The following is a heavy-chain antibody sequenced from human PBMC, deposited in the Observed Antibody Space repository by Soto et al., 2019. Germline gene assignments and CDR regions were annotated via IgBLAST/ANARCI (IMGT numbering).Heavy chain of an antibody. V-gene: IGHV3-11*06. CDR2: ISGSRNYT. CDR1: GFTFSDYY. D-gene: IGHD3-22*01. Sequence: QVQLVESGGGLVKPGGSLRLSCAASGFTFSDYYMTWIRQAPGKGLKWVSFISGSRNYTDYADSVKGRFTISRDNAKNSLYLEMNSLRPEDTAVYYCSRGTYYPQSSGLHADYWGPGTVVTVSS. J-gene: IGHJ4*02. CDR3: SRGTYYPQSSGLHADY.